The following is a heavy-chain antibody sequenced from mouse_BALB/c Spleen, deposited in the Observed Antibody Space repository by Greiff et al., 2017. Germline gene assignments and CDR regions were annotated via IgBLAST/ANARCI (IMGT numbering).Heavy chain of an antibody. CDR3: TRSTARAGDWFAY. CDR2: IYPGSGST. J-gene: IGHJ3*01. V-gene: IGHV1S22*01. D-gene: IGHD3-1*01. Sequence: LQQPGSELVRPGASVKLSCKASGYTFTSYWMHWVKQRPGQGLEWIGNIYPGSGSTNYDEKFKSKATLTVDTSSSTAYMQLSSLTSEDSAVYYCTRSTARAGDWFAYWGQGTLVTVSA. CDR1: GYTFTSYW.